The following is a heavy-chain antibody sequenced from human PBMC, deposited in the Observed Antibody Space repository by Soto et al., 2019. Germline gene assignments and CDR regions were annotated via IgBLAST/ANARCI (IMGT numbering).Heavy chain of an antibody. D-gene: IGHD7-27*01. V-gene: IGHV4-4*07. CDR3: AREVRAVYTGIFDQ. Sequence: QVQLQGSGPGQVKPSETLSLTYTVSGDSISDYFYWSWIRQPPGKGLEWIGRIYTDGTTKYNPSLKGRVTLSPDKYKKQISLRLSSVTAAYPAVSYVAREVRAVYTGIFDQWGRGSRVTVSS. CDR1: GDSISDYFY. J-gene: IGHJ4*02. CDR2: IYTDGTT.